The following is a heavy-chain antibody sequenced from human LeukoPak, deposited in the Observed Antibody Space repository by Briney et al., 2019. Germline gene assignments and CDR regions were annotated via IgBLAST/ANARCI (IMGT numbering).Heavy chain of an antibody. CDR3: ARDNYDILTGYHRFDP. D-gene: IGHD3-9*01. V-gene: IGHV3-7*01. CDR1: GFTFSSYW. CDR2: IKRDGSEK. Sequence: GGSLRLSCAASGFTFSSYWMSWVRQAPGKGLERVANIKRDGSEKYYVDSVKGRFTISRDNAKNSLYLQMNSLRAEDTAVYYCARDNYDILTGYHRFDPWGQGTLVTVSS. J-gene: IGHJ5*02.